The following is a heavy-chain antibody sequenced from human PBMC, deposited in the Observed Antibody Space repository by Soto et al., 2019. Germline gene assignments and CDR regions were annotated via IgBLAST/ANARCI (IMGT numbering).Heavy chain of an antibody. Sequence: SETLSLTCRVSGGSIGSYYWSWIRQSPGKGLEWINYIYYDGSTNHNPSLRGRVTISVDTSKNQISPKLNSVTAADTAFYYCARSYGWGRPEALSFLYFHLWGQGTLVTVPS. CDR1: GGSIGSYY. CDR3: ARSYGWGRPEALSFLYFHL. V-gene: IGHV4-59*08. CDR2: IYYDGST. D-gene: IGHD3-10*01. J-gene: IGHJ1*01.